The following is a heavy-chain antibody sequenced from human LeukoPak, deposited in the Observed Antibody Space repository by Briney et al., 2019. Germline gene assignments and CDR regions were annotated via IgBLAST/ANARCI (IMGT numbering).Heavy chain of an antibody. D-gene: IGHD3-3*01. J-gene: IGHJ1*01. CDR2: IVGSGST. Sequence: GGSLRLSCAASGFSFSSNAMSWVRQAPEKGLEWVSTIVGSGSTYYADSVKGRFTISRDNSKNTLYLQMNSLRAEDTAVYYCAKPDYDFWSGPYFQHWGQGTLVTVSS. V-gene: IGHV3-23*01. CDR1: GFSFSSNA. CDR3: AKPDYDFWSGPYFQH.